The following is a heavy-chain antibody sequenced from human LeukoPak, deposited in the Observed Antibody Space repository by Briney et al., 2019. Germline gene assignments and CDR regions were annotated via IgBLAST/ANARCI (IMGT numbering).Heavy chain of an antibody. D-gene: IGHD3-22*01. V-gene: IGHV3-23*01. CDR2: ISGSGGST. CDR3: AKDGGYYDSSGYYQFDY. Sequence: PGGSLRLSCAASGFTFSRYAMSWVRQAPGKGLEWVSAISGSGGSTYYADSVKGRFTISRDNSKNTLYLQMNSLRAQDTAVYYCAKDGGYYDSSGYYQFDYWGQGTLVTVSS. J-gene: IGHJ4*02. CDR1: GFTFSRYA.